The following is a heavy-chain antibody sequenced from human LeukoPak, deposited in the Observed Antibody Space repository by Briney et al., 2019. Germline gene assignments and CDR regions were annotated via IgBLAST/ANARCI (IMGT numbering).Heavy chain of an antibody. J-gene: IGHJ4*02. CDR2: ISYDGSNK. CDR1: GFTFSSYG. Sequence: GGSLRLSCAASGFTFSSYGMHWVRQAPGKGLEWVAVISYDGSNKYYADSVKGRFTISRDNSKNTLYLQMNSLRAEDTAVYYCAKEGSSGYYRPGIYFDYWGQGTLVTVSS. D-gene: IGHD3-22*01. CDR3: AKEGSSGYYRPGIYFDY. V-gene: IGHV3-30*18.